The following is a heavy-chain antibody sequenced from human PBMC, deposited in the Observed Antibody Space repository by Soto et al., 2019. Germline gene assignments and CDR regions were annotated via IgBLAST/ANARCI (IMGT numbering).Heavy chain of an antibody. D-gene: IGHD6-6*01. Sequence: QVQLQQWGAGLLKPSETLSLTCAVYGGSFSGYYWSWIRQPPGKGLEWFGEINHSGSTNYNPSLNSRVTISVDTSRDQFSLKLSSVTAADTAVYYCARGRYSSSFRAFDYWGQGTLVTVSS. CDR2: INHSGST. V-gene: IGHV4-34*01. CDR1: GGSFSGYY. CDR3: ARGRYSSSFRAFDY. J-gene: IGHJ4*02.